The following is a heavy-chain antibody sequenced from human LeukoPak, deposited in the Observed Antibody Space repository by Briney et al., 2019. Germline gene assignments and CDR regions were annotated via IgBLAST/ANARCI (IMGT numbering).Heavy chain of an antibody. D-gene: IGHD3-10*01. CDR3: AVLLGGFDY. Sequence: SEPLSLTCPVSGGSISSSSYYWGWIRPPPGKGLEWIGSIYYSGSTYYNPSLKSRVTISVDTSKNQFSLKLSSVTAADTAVYYCAVLLGGFDYWGQGTLVTVSS. V-gene: IGHV4-39*07. CDR1: GGSISSSSYY. J-gene: IGHJ4*02. CDR2: IYYSGST.